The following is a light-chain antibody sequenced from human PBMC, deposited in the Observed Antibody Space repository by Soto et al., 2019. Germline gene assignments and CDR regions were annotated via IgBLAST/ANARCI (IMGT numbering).Light chain of an antibody. V-gene: IGLV2-8*01. CDR1: GSDVGAYKY. Sequence: QSALTQPPSASGSPGQSVTISCTGTGSDVGAYKYVSWYQQYPGKAPKLMIYEVSKRPSGVPDRFSGSKSGNTASLTVSGLQAEDGADYYCTSYVGSNIWVFGGGTKLTVL. CDR3: TSYVGSNIWV. J-gene: IGLJ3*02. CDR2: EVS.